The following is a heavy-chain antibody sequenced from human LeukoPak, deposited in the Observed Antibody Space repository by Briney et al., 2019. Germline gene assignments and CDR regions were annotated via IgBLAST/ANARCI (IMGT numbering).Heavy chain of an antibody. CDR2: IGSRT. J-gene: IGHJ4*02. CDR1: GFTFSTYA. CDR3: AKASTVLKPIGS. V-gene: IGHV3-23*01. D-gene: IGHD1-14*01. Sequence: GGSLRLSCAASGFTFSTYAMNWVRQAPGKGLEWVSAIGSRTYYADSVKGRFTISRDNSKNTLYLQMNSLRAGDTAIYYCAKASTVLKPIGSWGQGTLVTVSS.